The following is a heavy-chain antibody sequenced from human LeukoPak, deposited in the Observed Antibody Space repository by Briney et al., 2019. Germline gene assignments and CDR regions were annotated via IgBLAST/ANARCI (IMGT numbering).Heavy chain of an antibody. D-gene: IGHD6-6*01. V-gene: IGHV3-23*01. CDR2: ISGSGGST. CDR1: GFTFSSYG. CDR3: ARGYSSSSEPFDY. J-gene: IGHJ4*02. Sequence: GGSLRLSCAASGFTFSSYGMSWVRQAPGKGLEWVSAISGSGGSTYYADSVKGRFTISRDNSKNTLYLQMNSLRAEDTAVYYCARGYSSSSEPFDYWGQGTLVTVSS.